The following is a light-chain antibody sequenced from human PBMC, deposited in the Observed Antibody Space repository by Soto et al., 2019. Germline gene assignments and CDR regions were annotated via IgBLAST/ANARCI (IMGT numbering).Light chain of an antibody. Sequence: QSALTQPASVSGPPGQSITISCTGTSSDVGGYNYVSWYQQHPGKAPKLMIFEVSNRPSGVSNRFSGSKSGNTASLTISGLQTEDEADYYCTSYTSSFTHLFGTGTKVTVL. CDR3: TSYTSSFTHL. V-gene: IGLV2-14*01. CDR1: SSDVGGYNY. CDR2: EVS. J-gene: IGLJ1*01.